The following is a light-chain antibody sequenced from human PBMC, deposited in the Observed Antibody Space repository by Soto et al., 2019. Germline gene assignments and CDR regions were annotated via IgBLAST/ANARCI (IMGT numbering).Light chain of an antibody. Sequence: QSVMTQSPSASASLGASVKLTCTLRSGHSTNAIVGHQQQPEKGPRYLMNLNNDGSHSKGGGIPDRFSGYSSGAERYLTISLLQAEDEADYYCQTWGTGIVIFGGGTKVTVL. CDR2: LNNDGSH. CDR1: SGHSTNA. J-gene: IGLJ2*01. V-gene: IGLV4-69*01. CDR3: QTWGTGIVI.